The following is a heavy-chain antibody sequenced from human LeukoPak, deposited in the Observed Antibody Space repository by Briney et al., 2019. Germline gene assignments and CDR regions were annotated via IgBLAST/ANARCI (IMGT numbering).Heavy chain of an antibody. CDR2: IRYDGSNK. V-gene: IGHV3-30*02. D-gene: IGHD3-16*01. CDR1: GFPFSNHG. CDR3: AKETSQKGAHYMDV. Sequence: GGSLRLSCAASGFPFSNHGMHWVRQAPGKGLEWVAFIRYDGSNKYYADSVKGRFTISRDNSKNTLYLQMNSLRAEDTAVYYCAKETSQKGAHYMDVWGKGTTITISS. J-gene: IGHJ6*03.